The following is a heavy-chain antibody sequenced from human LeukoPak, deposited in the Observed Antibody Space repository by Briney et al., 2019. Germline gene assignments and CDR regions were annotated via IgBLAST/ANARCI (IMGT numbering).Heavy chain of an antibody. D-gene: IGHD6-6*01. V-gene: IGHV3-23*01. Sequence: GGSLRLSCAASGFTFSSYAMSWVRQAPGKGREWGSAISGSGGSTYYADSVKGRFTIARDNSKNTLYLQMNCLRAEDTAVYYCAKDSPFEYSSTLFDYWGQRTLVTVSS. CDR2: ISGSGGST. CDR3: AKDSPFEYSSTLFDY. J-gene: IGHJ4*02. CDR1: GFTFSSYA.